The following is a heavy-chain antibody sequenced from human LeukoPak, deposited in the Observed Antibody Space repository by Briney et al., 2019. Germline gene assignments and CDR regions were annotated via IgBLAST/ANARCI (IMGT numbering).Heavy chain of an antibody. Sequence: GGSLRLSCSASGFTFSSYAMSWVRQAPGKGLEWVSASSGSGGSTYYADSVKGRFTISRDNSKNTLYLQMNSLRAEDTAVYYCARVGQVAAGRSPYWYFDLWGRGTLVTVSS. CDR2: SSGSGGST. D-gene: IGHD6-13*01. J-gene: IGHJ2*01. CDR1: GFTFSSYA. CDR3: ARVGQVAAGRSPYWYFDL. V-gene: IGHV3-23*01.